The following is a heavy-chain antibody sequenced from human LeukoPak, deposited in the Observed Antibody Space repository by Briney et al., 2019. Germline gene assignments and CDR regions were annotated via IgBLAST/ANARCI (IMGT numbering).Heavy chain of an antibody. J-gene: IGHJ4*02. D-gene: IGHD6-13*01. V-gene: IGHV3-23*01. CDR3: AKAGSIAAAGTYDY. Sequence: GGSLRLSCAASGFTFSSYAMSWVRQAPGKGLEWVSAISGSGGSRYYADSVKGRFTISRDNSKNTLTLHMNILRDEDTAVYYCAKAGSIAAAGTYDYWGQGTLVTVSS. CDR2: ISGSGGSR. CDR1: GFTFSSYA.